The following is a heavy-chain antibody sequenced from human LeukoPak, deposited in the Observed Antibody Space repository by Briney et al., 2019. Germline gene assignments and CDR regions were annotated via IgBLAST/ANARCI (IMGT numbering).Heavy chain of an antibody. V-gene: IGHV4-59*08. Sequence: SETLPLTCTVSGGSISSCYWRWIRQSPGKGLHWIAYMHYIGRTNYNPSVTRRVTISVGTCKDQFSLKLNSVTAADTAVYYCARHRDGYSYPIDHWGQGTLVTASS. CDR1: GGSISSCY. D-gene: IGHD5-24*01. CDR3: ARHRDGYSYPIDH. CDR2: MHYIGRT. J-gene: IGHJ4*02.